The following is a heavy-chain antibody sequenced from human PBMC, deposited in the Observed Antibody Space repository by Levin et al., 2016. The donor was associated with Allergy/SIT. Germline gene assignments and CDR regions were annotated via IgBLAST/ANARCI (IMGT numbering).Heavy chain of an antibody. D-gene: IGHD3-10*01. CDR2: ISGSGDNT. J-gene: IGHJ5*02. Sequence: WIRQPPGKGLECVSVISGSGDNTYYADSVKGRFTISRDNSKNTLFLQMNSLRAEDTAVYYCARKGSGLNWFDPWGQGTLVTVSS. CDR3: ARKGSGLNWFDP. V-gene: IGHV3-23*01.